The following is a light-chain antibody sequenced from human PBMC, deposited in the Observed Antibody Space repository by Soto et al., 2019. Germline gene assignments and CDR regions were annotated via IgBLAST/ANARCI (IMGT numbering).Light chain of an antibody. CDR1: QTISSTY. V-gene: IGKV3-20*01. J-gene: IGKJ1*01. CDR2: AAS. Sequence: EIVLTQSPGTLSLSPGDRATLSCRASQTISSTYLAGYQQKPGQAPRLLIYAASTRATGIPDRFSGSGSGTDFTLTISRLEPEDFAVYYCQQYGSSPKTFGQGTKVEI. CDR3: QQYGSSPKT.